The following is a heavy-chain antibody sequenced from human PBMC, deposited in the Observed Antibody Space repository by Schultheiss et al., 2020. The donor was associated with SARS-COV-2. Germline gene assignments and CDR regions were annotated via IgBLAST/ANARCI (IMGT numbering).Heavy chain of an antibody. CDR2: ISGSGGST. D-gene: IGHD1-1*01. CDR3: ARDVAGASEYTNYYGMDV. V-gene: IGHV3-23*01. Sequence: GGSLRLSCAASGFTLSSYSMNWVRQAPGKGLEWVSAISGSGGSTYDADSVKGRFTISRDNSKNTLYLQMNSLRAEDTAVYYCARDVAGASEYTNYYGMDVWGQGTTVTVSS. CDR1: GFTLSSYS. J-gene: IGHJ6*02.